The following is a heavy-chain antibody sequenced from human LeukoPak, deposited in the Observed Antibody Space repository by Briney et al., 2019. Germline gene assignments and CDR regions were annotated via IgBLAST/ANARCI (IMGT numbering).Heavy chain of an antibody. Sequence: PVKVSCKASGGTFSSYAISWVRQAPGQGLEWMGGIIPIFGTANYAQKFQGRVTITADESTSTAYMELSSLRSEDTAVYYCARDHRQQLDLYYYYYGMDVWGQGTTVTVSS. CDR1: GGTFSSYA. CDR2: IIPIFGTA. CDR3: ARDHRQQLDLYYYYYGMDV. D-gene: IGHD6-13*01. V-gene: IGHV1-69*13. J-gene: IGHJ6*02.